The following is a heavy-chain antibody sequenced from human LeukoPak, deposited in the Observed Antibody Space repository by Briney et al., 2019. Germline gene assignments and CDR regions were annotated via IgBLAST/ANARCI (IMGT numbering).Heavy chain of an antibody. Sequence: PGGSLRLSCAASGFTFSSYAMHWVRQAPGKGLEWVAVISYDGSNKYYADSVKGRFTISRDNSKNTLYLQMNSLRAEDTAVYYCARDDGGSGYYLPDYWGQGTLVTVSS. CDR3: ARDDGGSGYYLPDY. V-gene: IGHV3-30-3*01. CDR2: ISYDGSNK. J-gene: IGHJ4*02. CDR1: GFTFSSYA. D-gene: IGHD3-22*01.